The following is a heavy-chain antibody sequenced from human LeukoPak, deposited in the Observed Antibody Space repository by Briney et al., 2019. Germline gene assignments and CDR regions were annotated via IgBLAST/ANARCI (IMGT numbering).Heavy chain of an antibody. Sequence: GESLKISCKGSGYTFTNFWIGWVRQMPGEGLEWMGIIFPGDSDTRYSPSFQGQVTISADKSIGTAYLQWNRLKASDTAMYYCARPARPAITVAAYDYWGQGTLVTVSS. CDR1: GYTFTNFW. CDR2: IFPGDSDT. D-gene: IGHD6-19*01. CDR3: ARPARPAITVAAYDY. V-gene: IGHV5-51*01. J-gene: IGHJ4*02.